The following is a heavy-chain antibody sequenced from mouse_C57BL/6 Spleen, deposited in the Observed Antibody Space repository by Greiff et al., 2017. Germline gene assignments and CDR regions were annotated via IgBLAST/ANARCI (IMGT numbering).Heavy chain of an antibody. Sequence: QVQLQQPGTELVKPGASVKLSCKASGYTFTSYWMHRVKQRPGQGLEWIGNINPSNGGTNYNEKFKSKATLTVDKSSSTAYMQLSSLTSEDSAVYYCARESLDSSGFDYWGQGTTLTVSS. CDR1: GYTFTSYW. D-gene: IGHD3-2*02. J-gene: IGHJ2*01. CDR3: ARESLDSSGFDY. CDR2: INPSNGGT. V-gene: IGHV1-53*01.